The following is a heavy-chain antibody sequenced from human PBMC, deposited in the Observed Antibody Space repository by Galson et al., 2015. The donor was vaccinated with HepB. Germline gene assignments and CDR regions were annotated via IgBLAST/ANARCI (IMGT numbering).Heavy chain of an antibody. Sequence: SLRLSCAASGFTFSSYGMHWVRQAPGKGLEWVAVISYDGSDTHYADSVKGRFIISRDNPKNTLYLQMNSLRPEDTAVYFCANSVGYCIITGCYKAFEVWGQGTLVTVSS. CDR1: GFTFSSYG. V-gene: IGHV3-30*18. D-gene: IGHD2-2*01. J-gene: IGHJ3*01. CDR2: ISYDGSDT. CDR3: ANSVGYCIITGCYKAFEV.